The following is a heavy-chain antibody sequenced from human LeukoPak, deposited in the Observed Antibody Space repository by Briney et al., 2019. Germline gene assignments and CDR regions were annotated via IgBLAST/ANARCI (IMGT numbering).Heavy chain of an antibody. J-gene: IGHJ4*02. CDR3: AKDGEGVGFDY. CDR2: ITNTLGI. CDR1: GFTFSAYS. Sequence: GGSLRLSCAASGFTFSAYSMNWVRQAPGKGLEWIAHITNTLGISYADSVKGRFTISRDNSKNTLYLQMNSLRAEDTAVYYCAKDGEGVGFDYWGQGTLVTVSS. V-gene: IGHV3-48*01. D-gene: IGHD3-10*01.